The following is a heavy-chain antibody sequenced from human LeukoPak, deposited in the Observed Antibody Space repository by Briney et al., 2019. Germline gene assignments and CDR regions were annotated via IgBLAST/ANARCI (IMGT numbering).Heavy chain of an antibody. CDR1: GFTFSSYE. CDR2: ISSSGSTI. Sequence: GGSLRLSCAASGFTFSSYEMNWVRQAPGKGLEWVSYISSSGSTIYYADSVKGRFTISRDNAKNSLYPQMNSLRAEDTAVYYCARGGIQLWLPLDYWGQGTLVTVSS. CDR3: ARGGIQLWLPLDY. V-gene: IGHV3-48*03. J-gene: IGHJ4*02. D-gene: IGHD5-18*01.